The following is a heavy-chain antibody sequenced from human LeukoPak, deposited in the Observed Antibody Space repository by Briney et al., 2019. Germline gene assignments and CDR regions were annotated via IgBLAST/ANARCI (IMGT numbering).Heavy chain of an antibody. CDR2: FDPEDGET. D-gene: IGHD6-13*01. J-gene: IGHJ6*02. Sequence: GSVKVSCKVSGYTLTELSMHWVRQAPGKGLEWMGGFDPEDGETIYAQKFQGRVTMTEDTSTDTAYMELSSLRSEDTAVYYCATFRAAAGTRYYYYGMDVWGQGTTVTVSS. CDR1: GYTLTELS. CDR3: ATFRAAAGTRYYYYGMDV. V-gene: IGHV1-24*01.